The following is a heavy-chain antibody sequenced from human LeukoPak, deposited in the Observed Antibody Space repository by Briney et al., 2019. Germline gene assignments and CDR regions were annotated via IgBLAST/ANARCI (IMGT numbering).Heavy chain of an antibody. CDR2: IIPIFGTA. J-gene: IGHJ3*02. Sequence: SVKVSCKASGGTFISYAISWVRQAPGQGREWMGRIIPIFGTANYAQKFQGRVTITTDQSKSTAYMELSSLRSEDTAVYYCARGRDSSGWYIFYDAFDIWGQGTMVTVSS. CDR3: ARGRDSSGWYIFYDAFDI. V-gene: IGHV1-69*05. D-gene: IGHD6-19*01. CDR1: GGTFISYA.